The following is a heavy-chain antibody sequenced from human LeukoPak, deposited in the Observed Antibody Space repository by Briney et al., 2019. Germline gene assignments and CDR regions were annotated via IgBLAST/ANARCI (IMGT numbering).Heavy chain of an antibody. D-gene: IGHD3-22*01. CDR2: ISYDGSNK. CDR3: ARDRGYYDSSGYYGSYYYYYGMDV. CDR1: GFTFSSYA. J-gene: IGHJ6*02. Sequence: PGRSLRLSCAASGFTFSSYAMHWVRQAPGKGLEWVAVISYDGSNKYYADSVKGRFTISRDNSKNTLYLQMNSLRAEDTAVYYCARDRGYYDSSGYYGSYYYYYGMDVWGQGTTVTVSS. V-gene: IGHV3-30-3*01.